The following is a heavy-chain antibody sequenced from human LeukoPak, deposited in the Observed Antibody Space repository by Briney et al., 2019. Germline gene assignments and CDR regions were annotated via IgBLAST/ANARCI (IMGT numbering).Heavy chain of an antibody. J-gene: IGHJ4*02. CDR3: AKDLYTSRYACCFDY. CDR2: VSGSGDAT. D-gene: IGHD6-13*01. CDR1: RFTFSSNA. Sequence: AGGSLRLSCAASRFTFSSNAMSWVRQAPGKGLEWVSTVSGSGDATYYAESVKGRFTISRDNSKNMLYLQMNSLRAEDTAVYYCAKDLYTSRYACCFDYWGQGTLVTVSS. V-gene: IGHV3-23*01.